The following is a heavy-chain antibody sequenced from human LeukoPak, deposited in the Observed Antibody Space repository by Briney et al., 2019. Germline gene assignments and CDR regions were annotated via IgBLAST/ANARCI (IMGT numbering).Heavy chain of an antibody. CDR3: ARDYCSGGSCYAY. J-gene: IGHJ4*02. D-gene: IGHD2-15*01. CDR2: IYSDGSI. Sequence: GGALRLSCAASGFSVRSNYISWVRQAPGKGLEWVSMIYSDGSIFHADSVKGRFTISRHNSKNTLYLQMNSLRAEDTAVYYCARDYCSGGSCYAYWGQGTLVTVSP. V-gene: IGHV3-53*04. CDR1: GFSVRSNY.